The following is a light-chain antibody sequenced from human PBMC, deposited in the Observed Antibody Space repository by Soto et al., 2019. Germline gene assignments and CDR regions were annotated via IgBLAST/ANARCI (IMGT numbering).Light chain of an antibody. J-gene: IGKJ5*01. Sequence: DIQMTQSPSTVSASVGDRVTITCRASQTIGTWLAWYQQKPGKAPKLLIYKASSLETGVPSRFSGSGSGTEFTLTITSLQPDDYATYYCQQLNFFPITFGQGTRLEIK. CDR1: QTIGTW. CDR3: QQLNFFPIT. CDR2: KAS. V-gene: IGKV1-5*03.